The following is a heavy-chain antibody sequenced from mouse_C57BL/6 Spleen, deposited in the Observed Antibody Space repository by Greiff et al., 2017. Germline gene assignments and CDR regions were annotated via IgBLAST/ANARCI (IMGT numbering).Heavy chain of an antibody. CDR2: INYDGSST. CDR3: ARVDIYYYGSSYANFDY. D-gene: IGHD1-1*01. J-gene: IGHJ2*01. CDR1: GFTFSDYY. Sequence: EVKVVESEGGLVQPGSSMKLSCTASGFTFSDYYMAWVRQVPEKGLEWVANINYDGSSTYYLDSLKSRFIISRDNAKNILYLQMSSLKSEDTATYYCARVDIYYYGSSYANFDYWGQGTTLTVSS. V-gene: IGHV5-16*01.